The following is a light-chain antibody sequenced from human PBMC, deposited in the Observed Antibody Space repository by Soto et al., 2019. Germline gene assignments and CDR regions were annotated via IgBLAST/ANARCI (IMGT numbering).Light chain of an antibody. J-gene: IGKJ5*01. CDR1: QSVSSN. Sequence: EVVMRQSPATLSVSPGERATLSCRASQSVSSNLAWYQQKPGQAPRLLIYGASTRATGIPARFSGSGSGTEFTLTISSLQSEDFAVYFCQQYNNWPPNFGQGTRLEIK. CDR3: QQYNNWPPN. V-gene: IGKV3-15*01. CDR2: GAS.